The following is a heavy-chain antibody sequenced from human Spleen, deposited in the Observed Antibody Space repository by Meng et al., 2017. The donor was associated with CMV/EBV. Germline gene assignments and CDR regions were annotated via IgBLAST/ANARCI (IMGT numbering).Heavy chain of an antibody. CDR3: ARGKAGYNMNYFNY. J-gene: IGHJ4*02. Sequence: ASGDTFSKYAISWVREAPGQGLEWLGGFIPRINIANYAQKFQGRVTITADSSTNTGYMELRSLTSDDAAVYYCARGKAGYNMNYFNYWGQGTVVTVSS. CDR2: FIPRINIA. V-gene: IGHV1-69*10. CDR1: GDTFSKYA. D-gene: IGHD5-24*01.